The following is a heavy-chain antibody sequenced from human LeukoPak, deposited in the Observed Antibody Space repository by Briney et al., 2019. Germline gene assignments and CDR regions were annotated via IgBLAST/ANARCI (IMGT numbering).Heavy chain of an antibody. J-gene: IGHJ5*02. V-gene: IGHV4-61*02. CDR3: ARAYSSSWYWNWFDP. CDR1: GGSISSGSYY. Sequence: SETLSLTCTVSGGSISSGSYYWSWIRQPAGKGLEWIGRIYTSGSTNYNPSLKSRVTISVDMSKNRFSLKMSSVTAADTAVYYCARAYSSSWYWNWFDPWGQGTLVTVSS. D-gene: IGHD6-13*01. CDR2: IYTSGST.